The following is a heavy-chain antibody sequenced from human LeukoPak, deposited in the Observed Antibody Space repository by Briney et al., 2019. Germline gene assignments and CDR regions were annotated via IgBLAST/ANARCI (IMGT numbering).Heavy chain of an antibody. CDR3: AREGLGELTLDC. CDR2: ISTDNGDT. J-gene: IGHJ4*02. D-gene: IGHD3-16*01. V-gene: IGHV1-18*01. CDR1: GYTFTTYG. Sequence: ASVKASCKSSGYTFTTYGITWVRQAPGQGLEWMGWISTDNGDTNYAQKLQGRVTMTTDTSTSTAYMELRSLRSDDTAVYYCAREGLGELTLDCWGQGTLVTVSS.